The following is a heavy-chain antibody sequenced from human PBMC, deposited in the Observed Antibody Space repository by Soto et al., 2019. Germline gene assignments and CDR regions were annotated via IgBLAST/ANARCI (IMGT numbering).Heavy chain of an antibody. CDR3: ARGRGYSGDDHYYYGDMDV. CDR2: SIPIFGTA. V-gene: IGHV1-69*01. CDR1: GGTFNNYP. J-gene: IGHJ6*02. D-gene: IGHD5-12*01. Sequence: QVQLVQSGAEVKKPASSVKVSCKASGGTFNNYPITWVRQAPGEGLEWMGGSIPIFGTANYAQNFQGRVTISVDESTSTAYMELSSLRSEDTAVYYCARGRGYSGDDHYYYGDMDVFGQGTTVTVSS.